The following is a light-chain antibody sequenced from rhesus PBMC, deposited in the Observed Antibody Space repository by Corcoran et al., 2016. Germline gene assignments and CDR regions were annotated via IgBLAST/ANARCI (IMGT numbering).Light chain of an antibody. CDR3: QHYYDNPFT. J-gene: IGKJ3*01. Sequence: DIQMTQSPSALSASVGDRVTISCRASQNIYSNLAWYQQKPGKAPKLLIYAASSVQTGIPSRFSGSGSGTVFTLTISSLQPEDSAAYFCQHYYDNPFTFGPGTKLDIK. CDR1: QNIYSN. CDR2: AAS. V-gene: IGKV1S12*01.